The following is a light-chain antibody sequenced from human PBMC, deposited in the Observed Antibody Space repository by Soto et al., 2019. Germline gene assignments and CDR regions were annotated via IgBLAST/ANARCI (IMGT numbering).Light chain of an antibody. CDR3: CSYAGSRV. J-gene: IGLJ2*01. V-gene: IGLV2-23*01. CDR2: EGS. CDR1: SSDVGSNNL. Sequence: QSALTQPASVSGSPGQSITISCTGTSSDVGSNNLVSWYQHHPGKAPKLMISEGSKRPSGVSNRFSGSKSGNTASLTISGHQAEDEADYYCCSYAGSRVFGGGTKLTVL.